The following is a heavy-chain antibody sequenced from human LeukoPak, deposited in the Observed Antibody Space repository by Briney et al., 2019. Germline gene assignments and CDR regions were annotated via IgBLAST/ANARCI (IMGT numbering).Heavy chain of an antibody. CDR1: GFTVSSNY. D-gene: IGHD3-10*01. CDR2: IYSGGST. Sequence: GGSLRLSCAASGFTVSSNYMSWVRQAPGKGLEWVSVIYSGGSTYYADSVKGRFTISRDNSKNTLYLQMNSLRAEDTAVYYCAKAPMWFGELLVRDFDYWGQGTLVTVSS. CDR3: AKAPMWFGELLVRDFDY. V-gene: IGHV3-53*01. J-gene: IGHJ4*02.